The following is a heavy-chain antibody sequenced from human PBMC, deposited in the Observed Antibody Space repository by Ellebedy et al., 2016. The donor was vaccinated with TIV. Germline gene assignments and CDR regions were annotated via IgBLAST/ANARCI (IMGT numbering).Heavy chain of an antibody. CDR3: TRDNWPEIVGDAFDV. CDR1: GFTFSNHA. CDR2: IRRKDYGGTT. Sequence: GGSLRLSXAASGFTFSNHAISWFRQGPGKGLEWVGFIRRKDYGGTTEYAASLKGRFTISRDDSNSIAYLQMNSLKTEDTGVYYCTRDNWPEIVGDAFDVWGQGTMVTVSS. D-gene: IGHD2/OR15-2a*01. V-gene: IGHV3-49*03. J-gene: IGHJ3*01.